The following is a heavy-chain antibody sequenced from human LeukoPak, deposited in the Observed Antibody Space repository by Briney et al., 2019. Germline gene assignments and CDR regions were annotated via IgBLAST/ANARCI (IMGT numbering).Heavy chain of an antibody. D-gene: IGHD2-15*01. V-gene: IGHV3-21*01. CDR2: ISSSSSHI. J-gene: IGHJ4*02. Sequence: GGSLRLSSVVSGFTFSSYSMNWVRQAPGKGLEWVSSISSSSSHIFYADSLKGRITISRDNAMNSLYLQMNSLRAEDTAVYYCARSYCNGGSCNTAMEYWGQGTLVTVSS. CDR3: ARSYCNGGSCNTAMEY. CDR1: GFTFSSYS.